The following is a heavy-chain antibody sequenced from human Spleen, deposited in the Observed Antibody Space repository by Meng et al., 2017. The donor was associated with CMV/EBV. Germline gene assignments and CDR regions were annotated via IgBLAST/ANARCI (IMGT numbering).Heavy chain of an antibody. J-gene: IGHJ6*02. CDR1: GCTWSRNW. CDR3: AKDGGVVVAAIPHYYYYGMDV. CDR2: INQDGSEK. D-gene: IGHD2-15*01. Sequence: GGSRRLACAAAGCTWSRNWMSWVRQAPGKGLEWVANINQDGSEKYYVDSVKGRFTISRDNAKNSLYLQMNSLRAEDTAVYYCAKDGGVVVAAIPHYYYYGMDVWGQGTTVTVSS. V-gene: IGHV3-7*03.